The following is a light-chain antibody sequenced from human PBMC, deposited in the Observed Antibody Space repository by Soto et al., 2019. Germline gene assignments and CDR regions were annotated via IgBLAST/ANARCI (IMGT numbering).Light chain of an antibody. J-gene: IGKJ3*01. CDR3: QQANSFPFT. V-gene: IGKV1-12*01. CDR1: QGISSW. Sequence: DIQMTQSPSSVSASVGDRVTITCRASQGISSWLAWYQQKPGKAPKLLISAASSLQSGVPSRFSGSGSGTDXXXXXXXLQPEDFATYYCQQANSFPFTFGPGTKVDIK. CDR2: AAS.